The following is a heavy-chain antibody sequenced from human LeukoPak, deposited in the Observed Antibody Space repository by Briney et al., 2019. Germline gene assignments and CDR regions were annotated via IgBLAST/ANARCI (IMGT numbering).Heavy chain of an antibody. CDR2: ISYDGSNK. J-gene: IGHJ4*02. CDR1: GFTFSSYG. CDR3: ANSIFELAVADPYFDY. V-gene: IGHV3-30*18. Sequence: GGSLRLSCAASGFTFSSYGMHWVRQAPGKGLEWVAVISYDGSNKYYADSVKGRFTISRDNSKNTLYLQMNSLRAEDTAVYYCANSIFELAVADPYFDYWGQGTLVTVSS. D-gene: IGHD6-19*01.